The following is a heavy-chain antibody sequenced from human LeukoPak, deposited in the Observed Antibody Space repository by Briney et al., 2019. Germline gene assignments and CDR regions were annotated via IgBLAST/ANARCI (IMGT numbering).Heavy chain of an antibody. D-gene: IGHD3-10*01. Sequence: ASVKVSCTASGYTFTGYYMHWVRQAPGQGLKWMGWINPNSGGTNYAQKFQGRVTMTRDTSISTAYMELSRLRSDDTAVYYCARPSRFGGVSRLDYWGRGTLVTVSS. CDR1: GYTFTGYY. CDR3: ARPSRFGGVSRLDY. CDR2: INPNSGGT. V-gene: IGHV1-2*02. J-gene: IGHJ4*02.